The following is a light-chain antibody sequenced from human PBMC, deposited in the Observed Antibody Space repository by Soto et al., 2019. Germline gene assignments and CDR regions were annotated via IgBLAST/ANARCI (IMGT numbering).Light chain of an antibody. CDR1: SSDVGGYNY. J-gene: IGLJ3*02. V-gene: IGLV2-11*01. CDR2: DVS. Sequence: QSALTQPRSVSGSPGQSVTISCTGTSSDVGGYNYVSWYQQHPGKAPKLMIYDVSKRPSGVPDRFSGSKSGNTASLTFSGLQAEDEADYYCCSYAGSYTWVFGGGTKVTVL. CDR3: CSYAGSYTWV.